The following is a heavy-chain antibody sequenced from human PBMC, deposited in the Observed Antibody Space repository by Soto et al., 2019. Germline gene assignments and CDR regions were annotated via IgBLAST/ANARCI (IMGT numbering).Heavy chain of an antibody. D-gene: IGHD6-13*01. Sequence: ASVKVSCKASGFTFTSSAVQWVRQARGQRLEWMGWINAGNGNTKYSQKFQGRVTITRDTSASTAYMELSSLRSEDTAVYYCARDYSGSSWYWFDPWGQGTLVTVSS. CDR2: INAGNGNT. J-gene: IGHJ5*02. V-gene: IGHV1-3*01. CDR3: ARDYSGSSWYWFDP. CDR1: GFTFTSSA.